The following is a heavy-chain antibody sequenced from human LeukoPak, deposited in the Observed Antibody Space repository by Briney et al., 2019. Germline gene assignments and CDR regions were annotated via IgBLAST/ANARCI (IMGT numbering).Heavy chain of an antibody. D-gene: IGHD4/OR15-4a*01. CDR1: GFTFSSYW. CDR2: IKQDGSEK. Sequence: QPGGSLRLSCAASGFTFSSYWMSWVRQAPGKGLEWVANIKQDGSEKYYVDPVKGRFTISRDNAKNSLYLQMNSLRAEDTAVYYCARDDNMVVRVGFDYWGQGTLVTVSS. V-gene: IGHV3-7*01. CDR3: ARDDNMVVRVGFDY. J-gene: IGHJ4*02.